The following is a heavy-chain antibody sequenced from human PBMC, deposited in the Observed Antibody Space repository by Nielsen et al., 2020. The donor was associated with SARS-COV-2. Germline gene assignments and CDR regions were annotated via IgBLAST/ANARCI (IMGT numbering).Heavy chain of an antibody. D-gene: IGHD3-3*01. CDR3: ARDRTPLRFLEWLSKTNDYYYGMDV. V-gene: IGHV3-21*01. CDR2: MSSSGSHI. J-gene: IGHJ6*02. Sequence: VRQAPGKGLEWVSAMSSSGSHIHYADSVKGRFTISRDNAKNSLYLQMNSLRAEDTAVYYCARDRTPLRFLEWLSKTNDYYYGMDVWGQGTTVTVSS.